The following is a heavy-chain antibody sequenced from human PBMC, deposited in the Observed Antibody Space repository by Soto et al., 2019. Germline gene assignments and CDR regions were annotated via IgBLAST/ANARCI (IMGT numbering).Heavy chain of an antibody. D-gene: IGHD3-22*01. V-gene: IGHV1-69*12. CDR1: GGTFSNYG. Sequence: QVQLVQSGAEVKKPGSSVKVSCKSSGGTFSNYGFSWVRQAPGQGLECMGGIVPIFGAEHPQKIQGRVTITADESTNTVFMELRGLRSEDTSVYYCARGGSDYEGSGYYQGHVWGQGTTVTVSS. CDR2: IVPIFGA. CDR3: ARGGSDYEGSGYYQGHV. J-gene: IGHJ6*02.